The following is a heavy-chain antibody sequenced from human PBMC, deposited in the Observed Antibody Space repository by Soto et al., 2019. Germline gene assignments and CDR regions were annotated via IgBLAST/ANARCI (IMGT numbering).Heavy chain of an antibody. CDR2: IDPSDSYT. V-gene: IGHV5-10-1*03. CDR3: ARHVLVQGYCSSTSCPRGGDAFDI. Sequence: EVQLVQSGAEVKKPGESLRISCKGSGYSFTSYWISWVRQMPGKGLEWMGRIDPSDSYTNYSPSFQGHVTISADKSISTAYLQWSSLKASDTAMYYCARHVLVQGYCSSTSCPRGGDAFDIWGQGTMVTVSS. D-gene: IGHD2-2*01. J-gene: IGHJ3*02. CDR1: GYSFTSYW.